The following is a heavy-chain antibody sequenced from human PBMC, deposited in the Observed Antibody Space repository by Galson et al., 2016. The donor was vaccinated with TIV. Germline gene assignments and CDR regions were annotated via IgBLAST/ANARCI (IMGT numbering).Heavy chain of an antibody. CDR3: ASGWGLGIVATLFDK. J-gene: IGHJ4*02. D-gene: IGHD2-21*01. CDR2: IGHSGNNI. V-gene: IGHV3-48*03. CDR1: GFIFTNYE. Sequence: SLRLSCAGSGFIFTNYEMNWVRQAPGRGLEWVSFIGHSGNNIYYADSVKGRFTISRDNAKNLLYLQMNSLRAEDTAVYYCASGWGLGIVATLFDKWGQGTLVTVSS.